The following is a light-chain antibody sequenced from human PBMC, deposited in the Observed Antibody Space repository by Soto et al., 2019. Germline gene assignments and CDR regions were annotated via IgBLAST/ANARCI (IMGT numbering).Light chain of an antibody. CDR1: QSVSSY. CDR3: QQYGSSPRT. J-gene: IGKJ2*01. V-gene: IGKV3-20*01. Sequence: EIVLTQSPATLSLSPGERATLSCRASQSVSSYLAWYQQKPGQAPRLLIYGASSRATGIPDRFSGSGSGTDFTLTISSLEPEDFAVYYCQQYGSSPRTFGQGTKLEIK. CDR2: GAS.